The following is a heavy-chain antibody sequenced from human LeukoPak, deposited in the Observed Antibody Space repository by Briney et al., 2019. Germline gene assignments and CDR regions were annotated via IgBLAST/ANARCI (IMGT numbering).Heavy chain of an antibody. V-gene: IGHV6-1*01. D-gene: IGHD2-2*01. CDR1: GDSVSSNSAA. CDR3: ARDDFCSSTSCSAAGHYYYGMDV. J-gene: IGHJ6*02. Sequence: SQTLSLTCALSGDSVSSNSAAWNWIRQSPSRGLEWLGRTYYRSKWYNDYAVCVKRRITINPDTSKNQFSLQLNSVTPEDTAVYYCARDDFCSSTSCSAAGHYYYGMDVWGQGTTVTVSS. CDR2: TYYRSKWYN.